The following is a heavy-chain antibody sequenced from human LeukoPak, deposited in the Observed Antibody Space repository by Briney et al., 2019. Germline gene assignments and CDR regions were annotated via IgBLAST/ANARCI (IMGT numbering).Heavy chain of an antibody. CDR1: GFTFSSYG. V-gene: IGHV3-33*08. J-gene: IGHJ5*02. CDR3: ARVTYGSGSRNWFDP. D-gene: IGHD3-10*01. Sequence: SGGSLRLSCAASGFTFSSYGMHWVRQAPGKGLEWVAVIWYDGSNKYYADSVKGRFTISRDNSKNTLYLQMNSLRAEDTAVYYCARVTYGSGSRNWFDPWGQGTLVTVSS. CDR2: IWYDGSNK.